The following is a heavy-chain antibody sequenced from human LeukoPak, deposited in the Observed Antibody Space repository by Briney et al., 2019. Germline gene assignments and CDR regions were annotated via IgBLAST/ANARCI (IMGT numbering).Heavy chain of an antibody. Sequence: SETLSLTCTVSAGSISSSSYYWGWTRQPPGKGLERIASIYYRGSTYYNPSLNSQVTISVDTSKDQFSLKLSSVTAAYTSVYYCARGPGIAASGTHWGQGTLVTVSS. J-gene: IGHJ4*02. V-gene: IGHV4-39*07. CDR2: IYYRGST. CDR1: AGSISSSSYY. D-gene: IGHD6-13*01. CDR3: ARGPGIAASGTH.